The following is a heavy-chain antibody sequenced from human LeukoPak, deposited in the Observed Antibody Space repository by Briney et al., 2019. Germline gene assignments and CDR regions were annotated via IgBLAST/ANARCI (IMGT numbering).Heavy chain of an antibody. Sequence: SETLSLTCAVYGGSFSGYYWSWIRQPPGKGLEWIGEINHSGSTNYNPSLKSRVTISVDTSKNQFSLKLSSVTAADTAVYYCARGRGYCTNGVCYRYYHYYMDVWGKGTTVTVSS. V-gene: IGHV4-34*01. J-gene: IGHJ6*03. CDR1: GGSFSGYY. D-gene: IGHD2-8*01. CDR2: INHSGST. CDR3: ARGRGYCTNGVCYRYYHYYMDV.